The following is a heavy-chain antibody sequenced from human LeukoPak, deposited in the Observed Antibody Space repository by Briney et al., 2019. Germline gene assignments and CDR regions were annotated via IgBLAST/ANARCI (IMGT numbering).Heavy chain of an antibody. CDR1: GFTLSRYW. V-gene: IGHV3-74*01. D-gene: IGHD3-16*01. CDR3: ARGPAGDPFDH. J-gene: IGHJ4*02. CDR2: INSDGSST. Sequence: PGGSLRLSCAASGFTLSRYWMHWVRQAPGKGLVWVSRINSDGSSTSYADSVKGRFTISRDNAKNTLYLQMSSLGVEDTAVYYCARGPAGDPFDHWGQGTLVTVSS.